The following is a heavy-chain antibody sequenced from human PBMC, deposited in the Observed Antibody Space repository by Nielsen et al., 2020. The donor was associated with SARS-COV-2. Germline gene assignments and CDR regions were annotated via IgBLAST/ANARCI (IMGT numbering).Heavy chain of an antibody. V-gene: IGHV4-31*03. D-gene: IGHD6-25*01. Sequence: SETLSLTCTVSGGSISSGGYYWSWIRQHPGKGLEWIGYIYYSGSTYYNPSLKSRVTISVDTSKNQFSLKLSSVTAADTAVYYCARMPGFGSGNGIDYWGQGTLVTVSS. CDR1: GGSISSGGYY. CDR2: IYYSGST. CDR3: ARMPGFGSGNGIDY. J-gene: IGHJ4*02.